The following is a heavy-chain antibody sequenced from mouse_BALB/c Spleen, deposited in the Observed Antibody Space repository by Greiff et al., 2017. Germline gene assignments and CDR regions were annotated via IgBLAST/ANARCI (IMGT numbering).Heavy chain of an antibody. J-gene: IGHJ4*01. CDR1: GFNIKDYY. V-gene: IGHV14-1*02. CDR3: SHYGSSDYYAMDY. Sequence: VQLQQSGAELVRPGALVKLSCKASGFNIKDYYMHWVKQRPEQGLEWIGWIDPENGNTIYDPKFQGKASITADTSSNTAYLQLRSLTSEDTAVYYCSHYGSSDYYAMDYWGQGTSVTVSS. CDR2: IDPENGNT. D-gene: IGHD1-1*01.